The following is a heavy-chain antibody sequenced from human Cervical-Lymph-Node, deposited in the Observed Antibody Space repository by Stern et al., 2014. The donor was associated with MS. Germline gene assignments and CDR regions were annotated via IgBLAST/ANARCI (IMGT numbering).Heavy chain of an antibody. Sequence: VQLVQSGPEVKRPGESLKISCQASGYTFTSYWIGWVRQMPGKGLEWIAIIFPGGSDIRYSPSFQGQGTLSADKSSSAAYLQWNNLKAPDTAIYYCARQRYFDYWGQGTLVTVSS. V-gene: IGHV5-51*01. J-gene: IGHJ4*02. CDR3: ARQRYFDY. CDR2: IFPGGSDI. CDR1: GYTFTSYW.